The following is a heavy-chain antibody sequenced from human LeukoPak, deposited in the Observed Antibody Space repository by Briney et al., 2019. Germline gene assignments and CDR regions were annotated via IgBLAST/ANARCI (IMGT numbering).Heavy chain of an antibody. Sequence: GASVKVSCKASGYTFTSYGISWVRQAPGQGLEWMGWISAYNGNTNYAQKLQGRVTMTTDTSTSTAYMELRSLRSDDTAGYYCARDVPQWLLHEKVFDYWGQGTLVTVSS. CDR1: GYTFTSYG. V-gene: IGHV1-18*04. J-gene: IGHJ4*02. D-gene: IGHD6-19*01. CDR3: ARDVPQWLLHEKVFDY. CDR2: ISAYNGNT.